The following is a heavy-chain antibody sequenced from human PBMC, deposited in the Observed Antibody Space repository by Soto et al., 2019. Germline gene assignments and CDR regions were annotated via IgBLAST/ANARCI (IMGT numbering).Heavy chain of an antibody. Sequence: QVQLVQSGAEVKKPGSSVKVSCKASGGTFSSYAISWVRQAPGQGLEWMGGIIPISGTANYAQKFQGRVTITADESTSTAYMELSSLRSEDTAVYYCARSQGSSTSLELYYYYYYGMEVWGHGPTVTVSS. D-gene: IGHD2-2*01. J-gene: IGHJ6*02. V-gene: IGHV1-69*01. CDR1: GGTFSSYA. CDR2: IIPISGTA. CDR3: ARSQGSSTSLELYYYYYYGMEV.